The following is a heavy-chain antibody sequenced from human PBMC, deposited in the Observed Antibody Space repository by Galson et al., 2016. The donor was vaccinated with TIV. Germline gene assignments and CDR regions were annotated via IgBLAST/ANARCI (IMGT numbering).Heavy chain of an antibody. CDR2: LHYGGNT. CDR3: ARRGSSSGAFDF. V-gene: IGHV4-39*01. J-gene: IGHJ4*02. CDR1: GASLTSPSHY. Sequence: ETLSLTCTVSGASLTSPSHYWGWIRQPPGKGLEWIGSLHYGGNTYFNRSLRSRATISGDTSKSQLSLKLTSVTAADTALYFCARRGSSSGAFDFWGQGILVTVSS. D-gene: IGHD6-6*01.